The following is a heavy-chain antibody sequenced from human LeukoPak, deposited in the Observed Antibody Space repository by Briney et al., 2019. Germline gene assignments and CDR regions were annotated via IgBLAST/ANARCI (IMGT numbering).Heavy chain of an antibody. D-gene: IGHD6-13*01. CDR1: GGSISSYY. Sequence: LSLTCTVSGGSISSYYWSWIRQPPGKGLEWVSGISWNSGSIGYADSVKGRFTISRDNAKNSLYLQMNSLRAEDMALYYCAKDVGSSWLRGWFDPWGQGTLVTVSS. CDR2: ISWNSGSI. V-gene: IGHV3-9*03. J-gene: IGHJ5*02. CDR3: AKDVGSSWLRGWFDP.